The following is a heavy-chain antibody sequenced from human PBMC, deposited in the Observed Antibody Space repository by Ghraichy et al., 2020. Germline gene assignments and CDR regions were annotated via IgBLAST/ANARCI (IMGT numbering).Heavy chain of an antibody. CDR2: ISHSGST. CDR1: GGSFSGYY. V-gene: IGHV4-34*01. J-gene: IGHJ4*02. D-gene: IGHD1-1*01. CDR3: ARGNPTMNDYFDS. Sequence: SETLSLTCAVYGGSFSGYYWHWIRQPPGKRLEWIGEISHSGSTDYNPYLKSRVTISVDTSKKEFSLRLNAVTAADTAVYYCARGNPTMNDYFDSWGQGTLFAVSS.